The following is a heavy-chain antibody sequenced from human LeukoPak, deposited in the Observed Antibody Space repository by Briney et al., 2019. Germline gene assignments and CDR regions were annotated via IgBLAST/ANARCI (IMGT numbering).Heavy chain of an antibody. CDR3: ARTLPCGGGDCYFDY. CDR1: GGSFSGYY. J-gene: IGHJ4*02. CDR2: INHSGST. D-gene: IGHD2-21*02. Sequence: PSETLSLTCAVYGGSFSGYYWSWIRQPPGKGLEWIGEINHSGSTNYNPSLKSRVTISVDASKNQFSLKLSSVTAADTAVYYCARTLPCGGGDCYFDYWGQGTLVTVSS. V-gene: IGHV4-34*01.